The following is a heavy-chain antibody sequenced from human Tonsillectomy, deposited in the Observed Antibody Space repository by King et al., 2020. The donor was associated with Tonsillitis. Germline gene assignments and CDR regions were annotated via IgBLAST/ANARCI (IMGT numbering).Heavy chain of an antibody. CDR2: LYSGGST. CDR3: SGPCSSSSCFSGMDV. V-gene: IGHV3-53*01. J-gene: IGHJ6*02. CDR1: KY. Sequence: KYMSWVRQAPGMGLEWVSVLYSGGSTYYADSVKGRFTISRDNSKNTVYLQMNSLRAEDTAVYYCSGPCSSSSCFSGMDVWGQGTTVTVSS. D-gene: IGHD2-2*01.